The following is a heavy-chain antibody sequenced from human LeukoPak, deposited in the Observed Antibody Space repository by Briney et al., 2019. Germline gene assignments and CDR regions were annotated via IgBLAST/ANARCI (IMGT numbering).Heavy chain of an antibody. D-gene: IGHD3-9*01. Sequence: GGSLRLSCAASGFTFSSYWMHWVRQAPGKGLGWVSRINSDGSRTTYADSVKGRFTISRDNAKNTLHLQMHSMRAEDTAVYYCANDIQAGPGYWGQGTLVTVSS. CDR2: INSDGSRT. CDR3: ANDIQAGPGY. CDR1: GFTFSSYW. J-gene: IGHJ4*02. V-gene: IGHV3-74*01.